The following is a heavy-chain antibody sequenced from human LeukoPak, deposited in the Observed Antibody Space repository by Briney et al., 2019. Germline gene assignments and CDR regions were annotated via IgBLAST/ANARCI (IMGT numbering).Heavy chain of an antibody. CDR2: IYYSGST. CDR3: ARGTVAATLGYYYMDV. CDR1: GGSISSYY. D-gene: IGHD2-15*01. J-gene: IGHJ6*03. V-gene: IGHV4-59*01. Sequence: SETLSLTCTVSGGSISSYYWSWIRQPPGKGLEWIGYIYYSGSTNYNPSLKSRVTIPVDTSKNQFSLKLSSVTAADTAVYYCARGTVAATLGYYYMDVWGKGTTVTVSS.